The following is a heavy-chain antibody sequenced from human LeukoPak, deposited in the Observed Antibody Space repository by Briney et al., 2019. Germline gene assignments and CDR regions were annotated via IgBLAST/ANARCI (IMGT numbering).Heavy chain of an antibody. CDR3: ARDSGATLTEGDY. CDR1: GFTFSTYC. Sequence: GGSLRLSCAASGFTFSTYCMHWVRQAPGKGPMWVSRICPDGTVTNYADSVKARFIISRDNARNTVYLQMNSLRVEDTAVYYCARDSGATLTEGDYWGQGTLVTVSS. V-gene: IGHV3-74*01. J-gene: IGHJ4*02. CDR2: ICPDGTVT. D-gene: IGHD4/OR15-4a*01.